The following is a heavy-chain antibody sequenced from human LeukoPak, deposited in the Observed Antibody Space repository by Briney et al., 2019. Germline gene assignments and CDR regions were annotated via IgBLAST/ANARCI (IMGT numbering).Heavy chain of an antibody. CDR2: IIPIFGTA. CDR1: GGTSSSYA. D-gene: IGHD6-13*01. CDR3: ARADAAGIAAAGTFDY. J-gene: IGHJ4*02. Sequence: SVKVSCKASGGTSSSYAISWVRQAPGQGLEWMGGIIPIFGTANYAQKFQGRVTITTDESTSTAYMELSSLRSEDTAVYYCARADAAGIAAAGTFDYWGQGTLVTVSS. V-gene: IGHV1-69*05.